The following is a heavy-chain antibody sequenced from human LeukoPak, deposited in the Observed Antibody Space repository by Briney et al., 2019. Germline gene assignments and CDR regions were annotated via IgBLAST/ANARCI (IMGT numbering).Heavy chain of an antibody. V-gene: IGHV3-7*01. Sequence: GGSLRLSCAASGFTFSSYGMHWVRQAPGKGLEWVANIKQDGSEKYYVDSVKGRFTISRDNAKNSLYLQMNSLRAEDTAVYYCARLVGAAFDYWGQGTLVTVSS. D-gene: IGHD1-26*01. CDR1: GFTFSSYG. J-gene: IGHJ4*02. CDR2: IKQDGSEK. CDR3: ARLVGAAFDY.